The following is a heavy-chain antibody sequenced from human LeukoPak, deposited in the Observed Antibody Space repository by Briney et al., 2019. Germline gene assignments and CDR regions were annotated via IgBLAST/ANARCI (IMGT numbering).Heavy chain of an antibody. J-gene: IGHJ3*02. CDR1: GGTFSSYA. CDR2: IIPIFGTA. Sequence: SVKVSCKASGGTFSSYAISWVRQAPGQGLEWMGGIIPIFGTANYAQKFQGRVTITADESASTAYMELSSLRSEDTAVYYCARGTEGLDAFDIWGQGTMVTVSS. D-gene: IGHD2-2*01. V-gene: IGHV1-69*01. CDR3: ARGTEGLDAFDI.